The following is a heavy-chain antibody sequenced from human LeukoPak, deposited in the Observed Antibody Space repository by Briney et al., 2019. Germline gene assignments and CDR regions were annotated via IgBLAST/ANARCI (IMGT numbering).Heavy chain of an antibody. D-gene: IGHD3-10*01. CDR3: ASEAIVRGVHEMGY. CDR1: GYTFTSYD. J-gene: IGHJ4*02. Sequence: ASVKVSCKASGYTFTSYDINWVRQATGQGLEWMGWMNPNSGNTGYAQKFQGRVTMTRNTSISTAYMELSSLRSEDTAVYYCASEAIVRGVHEMGYWGQGTLVTVSS. V-gene: IGHV1-8*01. CDR2: MNPNSGNT.